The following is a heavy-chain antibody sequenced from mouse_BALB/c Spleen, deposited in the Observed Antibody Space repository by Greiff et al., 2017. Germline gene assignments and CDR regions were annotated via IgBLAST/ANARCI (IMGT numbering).Heavy chain of an antibody. CDR2: ISYSGST. Sequence: EVKLQESGPGLVKPSQSLSLTCTVTGYSITSDYAWNWIRQFPGNKLEWMGYISYSGSTSYNPSLKSRISITRDTSKNQFFLQLNSVTTEDTATYYCASYYGSSPWFAYWGQGTLVTVSA. J-gene: IGHJ3*01. CDR1: GYSITSDYA. V-gene: IGHV3-2*02. D-gene: IGHD1-1*01. CDR3: ASYYGSSPWFAY.